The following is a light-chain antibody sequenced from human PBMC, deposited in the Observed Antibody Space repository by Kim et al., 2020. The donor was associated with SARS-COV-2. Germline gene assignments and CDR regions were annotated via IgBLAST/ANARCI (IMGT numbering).Light chain of an antibody. CDR3: QTWDSSTVI. CDR2: QEN. V-gene: IGLV3-1*01. Sequence: SYELTQPPSVSVSPGQTVSITCSGDKLGDKYACWYQQKPGQSPVLVISQENKRPSGIPERFSGSNSWNTATLTISGTQAMDEADYYCQTWDSSTVIFGGGTQLTVL. J-gene: IGLJ2*01. CDR1: KLGDKY.